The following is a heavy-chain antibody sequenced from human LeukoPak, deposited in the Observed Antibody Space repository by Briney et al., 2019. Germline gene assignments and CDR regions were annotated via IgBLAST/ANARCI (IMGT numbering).Heavy chain of an antibody. CDR1: GLTFSASP. V-gene: IGHV3-23*01. D-gene: IGHD3-22*01. J-gene: IGHJ4*02. Sequence: PGGSLRLSCAASGLTFSASPMNWVRQAPGKGLEWVSTSGTTGDTYYADSVKGRFTISRDNSKNTLYLQMTSLRAEDTALYYCATKTPGNYPYDYWGQGTLAIVSA. CDR3: ATKTPGNYPYDY. CDR2: TSGTTGDT.